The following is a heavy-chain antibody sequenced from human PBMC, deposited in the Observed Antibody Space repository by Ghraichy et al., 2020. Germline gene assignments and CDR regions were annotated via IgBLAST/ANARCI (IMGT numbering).Heavy chain of an antibody. CDR2: ISGYDGNI. D-gene: IGHD3-22*01. CDR1: GYTFTSYG. V-gene: IGHV1-18*04. Sequence: ASVKVSCKASGYTFTSYGISWVRQAPGQGPEWMGWISGYDGNINYAEKLQGRVTMTTDTSTNTAYMELRSLRSDDTAVYYCARDGYYDSGGYYAFDYWGQGALVKVSS. J-gene: IGHJ4*02. CDR3: ARDGYYDSGGYYAFDY.